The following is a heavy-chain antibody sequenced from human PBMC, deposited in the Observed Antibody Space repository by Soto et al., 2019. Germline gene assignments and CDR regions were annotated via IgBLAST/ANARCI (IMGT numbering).Heavy chain of an antibody. V-gene: IGHV3-23*04. CDR1: GFIFKNYA. CDR2: IGGAGDDR. D-gene: IGHD1-1*01. J-gene: IGHJ4*02. CDR3: AKDAIPRNDVWYYFEF. Sequence: EVQLVESRGILLQPGGSLRLSCAASGFIFKNYAMSWVRQAPGKGLEWVSGIGGAGDDRNYADSVKGRFTISRDNSKNPLDLQMNSRRAEDKAVYYCAKDAIPRNDVWYYFEFGGQGTLVTVSA.